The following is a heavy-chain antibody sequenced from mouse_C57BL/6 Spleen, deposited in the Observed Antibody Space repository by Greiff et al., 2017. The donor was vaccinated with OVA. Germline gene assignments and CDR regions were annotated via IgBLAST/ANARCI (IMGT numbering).Heavy chain of an antibody. Sequence: QVQLKESGPGLVQPSPSLSITCTVSGFSLTSYGVHWVRQSPGKGLEWLGVIWRGGSTAYNAAFISRLSISKDNSKSQVFVKMNSLQAEDTAIYYCARKTLRQGVDYWGQGTSVTVSS. V-gene: IGHV2-2*01. CDR2: IWRGGST. CDR3: ARKTLRQGVDY. J-gene: IGHJ4*01. D-gene: IGHD1-2*01. CDR1: GFSLTSYG.